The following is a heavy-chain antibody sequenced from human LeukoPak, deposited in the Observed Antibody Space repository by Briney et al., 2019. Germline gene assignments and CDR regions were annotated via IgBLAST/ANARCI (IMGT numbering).Heavy chain of an antibody. CDR2: ISENGGRT. D-gene: IGHD3-16*01. V-gene: IGHV3-64*01. Sequence: PGGSLRLSCAASGFTLSSYWMHWVRQAPGKGLEYVSAISENGGRTYYANSVKGRFTNPRDNSKNTLYLQMDSLRAEDMAVYYCARDRVGGWAFDIWGQGTMVTVSS. CDR1: GFTLSSYW. CDR3: ARDRVGGWAFDI. J-gene: IGHJ3*02.